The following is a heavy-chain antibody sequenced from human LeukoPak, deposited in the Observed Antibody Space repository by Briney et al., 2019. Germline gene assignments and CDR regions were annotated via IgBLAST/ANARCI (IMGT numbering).Heavy chain of an antibody. D-gene: IGHD3-22*01. Sequence: SETLSLTCTVSGGSISSYYWSWIRQPPGKGLEWIGHIYYSGSTNYNPSLKSRVTISVDTSKNRFSLKLSSVTAADTAVYYCARERDYYDSSGYSNWFDPWGQGTLVTVSS. CDR2: IYYSGST. V-gene: IGHV4-59*01. CDR3: ARERDYYDSSGYSNWFDP. CDR1: GGSISSYY. J-gene: IGHJ5*02.